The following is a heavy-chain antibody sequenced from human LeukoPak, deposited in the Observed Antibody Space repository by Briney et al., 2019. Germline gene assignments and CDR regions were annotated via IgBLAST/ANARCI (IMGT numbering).Heavy chain of an antibody. CDR3: ARLSSGYTSGRDY. J-gene: IGHJ4*02. V-gene: IGHV5-51*01. CDR2: IYPGDSET. Sequence: GESLKISCKGSGYSFTSYWIGWVRQMPGKGLEWMGIIYPGDSETRYSPSFQGQVTFSADKSISTAYLQWSSLKASDTAMYFCARLSSGYTSGRDYWGQGTLVTVSS. CDR1: GYSFTSYW. D-gene: IGHD6-19*01.